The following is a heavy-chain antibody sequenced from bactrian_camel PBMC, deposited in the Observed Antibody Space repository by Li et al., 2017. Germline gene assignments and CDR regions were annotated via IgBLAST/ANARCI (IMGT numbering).Heavy chain of an antibody. CDR2: IYTDGGLT. V-gene: IGHV3S5*01. CDR1: GFTFSNYY. Sequence: VQLVESGGGLVQPGGSLRLSCAASGFTFSNYYMSWVRQAPGKGLEWVSSIYTDGGLTYYADSVKGRFTISLDNAKRTVYLQMNNLKPEDTAMYVCAADSSRCPERLDWLGIFGYWGQGTQVTVS. CDR3: AADSSRCPERLDWLGIFGY. D-gene: IGHD1*01. J-gene: IGHJ6*01.